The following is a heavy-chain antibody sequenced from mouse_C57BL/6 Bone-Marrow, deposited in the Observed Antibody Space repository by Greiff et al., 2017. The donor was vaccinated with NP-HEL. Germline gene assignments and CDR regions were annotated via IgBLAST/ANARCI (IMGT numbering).Heavy chain of an antibody. J-gene: IGHJ3*01. CDR3: AAIYYDYDGEFAY. Sequence: QVQLQQPGAELVKPGASVKLSCKASVYTFTSYWMHWVKQRPGQGLEWIGMIHPNSGSTNYNEKFKSKATLTVDKSSSTAYMQLSSLTSEDSAVYYCAAIYYDYDGEFAYWGQGTLVTVSA. CDR2: IHPNSGST. D-gene: IGHD2-4*01. CDR1: VYTFTSYW. V-gene: IGHV1-64*01.